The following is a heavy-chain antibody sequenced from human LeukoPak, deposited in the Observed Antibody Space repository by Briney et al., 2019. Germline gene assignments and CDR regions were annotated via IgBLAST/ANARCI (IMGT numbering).Heavy chain of an antibody. CDR3: ARGYSSGYYCYFDY. Sequence: PSETLSLTCAVYGGSFSGYYWSWIRQPPGKGLEWIGEINHSGSTNYNPSLKSRVTISVDTSKNQFSLKLSSVTAADTAVYYCARGYSSGYYCYFDYWGQGTLVTVSS. CDR1: GGSFSGYY. V-gene: IGHV4-34*01. CDR2: INHSGST. J-gene: IGHJ4*02. D-gene: IGHD3-22*01.